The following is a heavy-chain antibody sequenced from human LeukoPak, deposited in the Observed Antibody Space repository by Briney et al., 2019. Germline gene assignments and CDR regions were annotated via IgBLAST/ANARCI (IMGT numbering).Heavy chain of an antibody. CDR2: ISSSGTTI. V-gene: IGHV3-48*03. CDR1: GFTFSSYD. Sequence: GGSLRLSCAASGFTFSSYDMNWVRQAPGKGLEWVSFISSSGTTINYADSVKGRFTISRDNTKNSLYLQMNSLRVEDTAIYHCARSLDIWGQGTMVTVSP. CDR3: ARSLDI. J-gene: IGHJ3*02.